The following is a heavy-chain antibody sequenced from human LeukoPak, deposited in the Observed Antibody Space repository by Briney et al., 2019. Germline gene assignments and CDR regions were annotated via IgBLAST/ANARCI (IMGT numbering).Heavy chain of an antibody. CDR2: IKSDGKT. CDR1: GFTFSRYW. V-gene: IGHV3-74*01. D-gene: IGHD5-24*01. J-gene: IGHJ5*02. CDR3: ARAFPKGRRLQSNNWFDP. Sequence: GGSLRLSCEASGFTFSRYWMHWVRQAPGKGLVWVSRIKSDGKTNYADSVKGRFTISRDNAKNSLYLQMNSLRAEDTAVYYCARAFPKGRRLQSNNWFDPWGQGTLVTVSA.